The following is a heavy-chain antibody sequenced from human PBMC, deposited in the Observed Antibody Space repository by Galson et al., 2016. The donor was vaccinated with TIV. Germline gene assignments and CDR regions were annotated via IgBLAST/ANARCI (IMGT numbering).Heavy chain of an antibody. CDR3: ARVSSVLSATNDY. CDR2: ISSSSEYI. J-gene: IGHJ4*02. CDR1: GITFNTYT. V-gene: IGHV3-21*06. Sequence: SLRLSCAASGITFNTYTLTWVRQAPGKGLEWVSSISSSSEYIYYADSVKGRFTISRDNAKNSLYLQMNSLRAEDTAVYFCARVSSVLSATNDYWGQGTLVTVSS. D-gene: IGHD1-26*01.